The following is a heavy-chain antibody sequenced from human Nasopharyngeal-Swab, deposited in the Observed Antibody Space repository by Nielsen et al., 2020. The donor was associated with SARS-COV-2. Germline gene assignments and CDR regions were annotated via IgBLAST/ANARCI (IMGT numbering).Heavy chain of an antibody. J-gene: IGHJ4*02. CDR3: GGYNWNYGGIDY. D-gene: IGHD1-7*01. V-gene: IGHV3-23*01. CDR1: EFTFISYA. Sequence: GGSLRLSCAASEFTFISYAMSWVRQAPGKGLEWVSAISGSGGSTYYADPVKGRFTISRDNSKNTLYLQMNSLRAEDTAVYYCGGYNWNYGGIDYWGQGTLVTVSS. CDR2: ISGSGGST.